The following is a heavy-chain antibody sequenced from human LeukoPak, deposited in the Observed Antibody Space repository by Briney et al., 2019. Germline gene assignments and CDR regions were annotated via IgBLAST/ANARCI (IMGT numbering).Heavy chain of an antibody. CDR2: TRDKANSYTK. CDR1: GFTFSNHY. V-gene: IGHV3-72*01. D-gene: IGHD4-17*01. CDR3: ARVDGDYVGSNYYYYGMDV. Sequence: GGSLRLSCAASGFTFSNHYMDWVRQAPGKGLEWVGPTRDKANSYTKENAGSVKGRFTISRDDSKNSLYLQMNRLKTEDTAVYYCARVDGDYVGSNYYYYGMDVWGKGTTVTVSS. J-gene: IGHJ6*04.